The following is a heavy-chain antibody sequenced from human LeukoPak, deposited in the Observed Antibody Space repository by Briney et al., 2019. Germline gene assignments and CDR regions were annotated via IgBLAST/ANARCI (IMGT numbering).Heavy chain of an antibody. J-gene: IGHJ4*02. V-gene: IGHV3-21*03. D-gene: IGHD4-23*01. Sequence: GGSLRLSCAASGFTFSSYSMNWVRQAPGKGLEWVSSISSSSSYIYYADSVKGRFTISRDNAKNSLYLQMNSLRAEDTAVYYCARDMGATVVTYDYWGQGTLVTVSS. CDR1: GFTFSSYS. CDR2: ISSSSSYI. CDR3: ARDMGATVVTYDY.